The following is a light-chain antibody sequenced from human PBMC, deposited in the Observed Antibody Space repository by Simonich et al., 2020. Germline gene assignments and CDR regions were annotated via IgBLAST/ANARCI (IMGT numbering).Light chain of an antibody. CDR3: SSYTSSSTVV. CDR1: SSDVGGYNY. CDR2: DVS. Sequence: QSALTQPASVSGSPGQSITISCTGTSSDVGGYNYVSWYQQHPGKAPKLMIYDVSNRPSGVSNRSSGPKTGNTASLTISGLQAEDEADYYCSSYTSSSTVVFGGGTKLTVL. J-gene: IGLJ2*01. V-gene: IGLV2-14*03.